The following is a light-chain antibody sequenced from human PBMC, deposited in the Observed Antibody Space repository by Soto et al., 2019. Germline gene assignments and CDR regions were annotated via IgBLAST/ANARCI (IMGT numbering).Light chain of an antibody. V-gene: IGKV3-15*01. Sequence: EVVMTQSPAALSVSPGERVTLSCRSSQSVADNLAWFQQKPGQGPRLLIHGASTRAPGFPARFSGSGSGTDFTLTISSLQSEDFAVYYCQQYNNWPWTFGQGTKVDIK. CDR1: QSVADN. CDR2: GAS. J-gene: IGKJ1*01. CDR3: QQYNNWPWT.